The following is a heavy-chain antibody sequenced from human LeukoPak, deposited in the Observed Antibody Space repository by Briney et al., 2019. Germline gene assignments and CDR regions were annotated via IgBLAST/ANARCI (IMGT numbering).Heavy chain of an antibody. J-gene: IGHJ5*02. Sequence: ASVKVSCKASGYTFNTYGINWVRQAPGQGLEWMGWISAYNGNTNYAQNFQGRITLTTDTSTSAAYMELTSLGFDDTAVYYCARDGRQWVPLNWFDPWGQGTLVIVSS. V-gene: IGHV1-18*04. CDR3: ARDGRQWVPLNWFDP. D-gene: IGHD6-19*01. CDR2: ISAYNGNT. CDR1: GYTFNTYG.